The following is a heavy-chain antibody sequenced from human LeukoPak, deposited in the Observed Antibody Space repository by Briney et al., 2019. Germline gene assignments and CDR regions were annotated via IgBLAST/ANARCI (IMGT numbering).Heavy chain of an antibody. Sequence: SQTLSLTCHISGDSVSSASAGWNWIRQSPSRGLEWLGRIYYRSQWYSDDAISVKSRITIIPDTAKNQFSLQLNSVTPEDTAVYYCARDRGPAAVPFDYWGQGTLVSVSS. CDR2: IYYRSQWYS. D-gene: IGHD6-13*01. CDR1: GDSVSSASAG. V-gene: IGHV6-1*01. CDR3: ARDRGPAAVPFDY. J-gene: IGHJ4*02.